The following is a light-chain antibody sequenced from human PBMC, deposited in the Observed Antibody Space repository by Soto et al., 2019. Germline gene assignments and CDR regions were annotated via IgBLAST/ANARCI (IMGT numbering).Light chain of an antibody. CDR1: QGMSYY. CDR2: AAS. J-gene: IGKJ5*01. V-gene: IGKV1-27*01. Sequence: DIQKTQSPSSLSASVGDRVTITCQASQGMSYYLTWYQQKPGKVPKLLIYAASTLQSGVPSRFSGSGSGTDFTLTISSLQPEDVATYYCQKYNSAPRVTFGQGTRLEIK. CDR3: QKYNSAPRVT.